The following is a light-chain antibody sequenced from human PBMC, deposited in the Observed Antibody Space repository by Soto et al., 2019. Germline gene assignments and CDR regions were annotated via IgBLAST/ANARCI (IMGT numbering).Light chain of an antibody. CDR3: QSYDSRLSGSRV. Sequence: QSVLTQPPSVSGAPGKRVTISCTGSSSNIGAGYDVHWYQQLPGTAPKLLIYDNSNRPSGVPDRFSGSKSGTSASLAISGLQAEDEADYYCQSYDSRLSGSRVFGTGTKVTV. CDR1: SSNIGAGYD. J-gene: IGLJ1*01. V-gene: IGLV1-40*01. CDR2: DNS.